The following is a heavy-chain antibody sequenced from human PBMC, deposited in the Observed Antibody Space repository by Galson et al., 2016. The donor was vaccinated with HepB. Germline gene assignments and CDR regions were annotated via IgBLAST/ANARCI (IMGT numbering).Heavy chain of an antibody. J-gene: IGHJ5*02. CDR1: GFTFSYYY. V-gene: IGHV3-11*01. Sequence: SLRLSCATSGFTFSYYYMSWIRQAPGKGLEWVSYISGDGRTINYADSVKGRFTISRDTAKNSLYHHMNSLTGEDMAVYYCARMFPLYSSGWYVRGDGWFDAWGQGILVTVSS. CDR3: ARMFPLYSSGWYVRGDGWFDA. CDR2: ISGDGRTI. D-gene: IGHD6-19*01.